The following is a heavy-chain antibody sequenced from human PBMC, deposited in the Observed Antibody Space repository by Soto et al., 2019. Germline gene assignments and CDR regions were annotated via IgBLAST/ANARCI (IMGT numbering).Heavy chain of an antibody. D-gene: IGHD1-1*01. CDR3: AVGNEDYYYNGMDV. CDR2: IIPIFGTA. CDR1: GGTFSSYA. J-gene: IGHJ6*02. V-gene: IGHV1-69*13. Sequence: SVKVSCKASGGTFSSYAISWVRQAPGQGLEWMGGIIPIFGTANCAQKFQGRVTITADESTSTAYMELSSLRSEDTAVYYCAVGNEDYYYNGMDVWGQGTTVTVSS.